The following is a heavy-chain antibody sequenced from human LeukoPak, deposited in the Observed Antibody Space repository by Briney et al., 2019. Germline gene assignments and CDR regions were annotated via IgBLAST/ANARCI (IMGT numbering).Heavy chain of an antibody. CDR1: GGPISSYY. V-gene: IGHV4-59*01. D-gene: IGHD5-12*01. CDR2: IYYSGST. CDR3: ARVSGYDWESFYDY. J-gene: IGHJ4*02. Sequence: PSETLSLTCTVSGGPISSYYWSWIRQPPGKGLEWIGYIYYSGSTNYNPSLKSRVTISVDTSKNQFSLKLSSVTAADTAVYYCARVSGYDWESFYDYWGQGTLVTVSS.